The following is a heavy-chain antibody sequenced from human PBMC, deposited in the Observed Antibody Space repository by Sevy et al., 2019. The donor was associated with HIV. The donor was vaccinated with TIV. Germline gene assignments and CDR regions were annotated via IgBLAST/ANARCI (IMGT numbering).Heavy chain of an antibody. CDR1: GFTFPSYA. D-gene: IGHD6-19*01. J-gene: IGHJ4*02. CDR3: ARDRNPYSSGYVRAIFDY. V-gene: IGHV3-30-3*01. Sequence: GGSLRLSCAASGFTFPSYAVHWVRQAPGKGLEWVAVISSDGSNQYYADSVKGRFTISRDTSKSTVYLQMNSLRADDAAVYYCARDRNPYSSGYVRAIFDYWGQGTLVTVSS. CDR2: ISSDGSNQ.